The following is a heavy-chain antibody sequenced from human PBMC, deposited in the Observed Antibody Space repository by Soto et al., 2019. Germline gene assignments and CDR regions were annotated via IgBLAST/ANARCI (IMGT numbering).Heavy chain of an antibody. J-gene: IGHJ6*02. Sequence: SETLSLTCTVSGGSISSYYWSWIRQPPGKGLEWIGYIYYSGSTNYNPSLKSRVTISVDTSKNQFSLKLSSVTAADTAVYYCARGGYSYFFGSKYYYYGMVVWGQGTTVTSP. CDR1: GGSISSYY. D-gene: IGHD5-18*01. CDR2: IYYSGST. CDR3: ARGGYSYFFGSKYYYYGMVV. V-gene: IGHV4-59*01.